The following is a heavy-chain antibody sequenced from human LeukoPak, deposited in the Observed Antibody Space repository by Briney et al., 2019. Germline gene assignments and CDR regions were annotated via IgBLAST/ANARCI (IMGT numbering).Heavy chain of an antibody. Sequence: SVKVSCATSGYTFSSYTITWVRQAPGQGLEWMGGITPVFATTKYARKFQGRVTISADEATSTAFMYLSSLRYDDTAVYYCARDQRDFSFGGLIVLDAFDIWGQGTMVTVSS. J-gene: IGHJ3*02. CDR1: GYTFSSYT. V-gene: IGHV1-69*13. CDR3: ARDQRDFSFGGLIVLDAFDI. D-gene: IGHD3-16*02. CDR2: ITPVFATT.